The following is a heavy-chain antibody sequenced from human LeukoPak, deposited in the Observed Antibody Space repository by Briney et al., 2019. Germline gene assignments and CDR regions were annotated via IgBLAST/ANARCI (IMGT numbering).Heavy chain of an antibody. Sequence: SETLSLTCTVSGGSISSSSYYWGWIRQPPGKGLEWIGSTYYSGSTYYNPSLKSRVTIPVDTSKNQFSLKLSSVTAADTAVYYCARGYGLRFRNWFDPWGQGTLVTVSS. CDR2: TYYSGST. CDR3: ARGYGLRFRNWFDP. D-gene: IGHD5-12*01. V-gene: IGHV4-39*07. J-gene: IGHJ5*02. CDR1: GGSISSSSYY.